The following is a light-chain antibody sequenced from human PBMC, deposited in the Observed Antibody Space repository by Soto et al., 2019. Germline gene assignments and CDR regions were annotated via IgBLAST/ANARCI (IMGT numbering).Light chain of an antibody. J-gene: IGKJ4*01. V-gene: IGKV3-11*01. Sequence: EVVLTQSPATLSLSLGERATLSCTASQSVSSHLAWYQQKPGQAPRLLIYDASNRATGIPARFSGSGSGTDFSLSISSLETEDFAVYYCQHRDKWPVTFGGGTKVEFK. CDR2: DAS. CDR3: QHRDKWPVT. CDR1: QSVSSH.